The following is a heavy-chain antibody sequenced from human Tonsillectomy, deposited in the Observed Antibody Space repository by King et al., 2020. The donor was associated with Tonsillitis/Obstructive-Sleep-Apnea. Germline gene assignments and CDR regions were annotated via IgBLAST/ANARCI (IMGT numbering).Heavy chain of an antibody. Sequence: VQLVESGGGVVQPGRSLRLSCAASGFIFRSYSVHWVRQAPGKGLEWVAVIWDDGSNKYYADAVKGRFTISRDNSKSTLYLQMNSLRAEDTAVYYCARDPMDVWGKGTTVTVSS. V-gene: IGHV3-33*01. CDR3: ARDPMDV. CDR1: GFIFRSYS. J-gene: IGHJ6*04. CDR2: IWDDGSNK.